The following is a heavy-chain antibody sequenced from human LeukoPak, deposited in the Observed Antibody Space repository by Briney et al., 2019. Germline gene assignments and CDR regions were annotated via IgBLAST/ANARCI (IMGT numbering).Heavy chain of an antibody. CDR1: GFTFSSYA. V-gene: IGHV3-23*01. J-gene: IGHJ6*02. D-gene: IGHD3-3*01. CDR2: ISGSGGST. CDR3: AKDSPYYDFWSGYYTGYYYYGMDV. Sequence: GGSLRLSCAASGFTFSSYAMSWVRQAPGKGLEWVSAISGSGGSTYYADSVKGRFTISRDNSQNTLYLQMNSLRAEDTAVYYCAKDSPYYDFWSGYYTGYYYYGMDVWGQGTTVTVSS.